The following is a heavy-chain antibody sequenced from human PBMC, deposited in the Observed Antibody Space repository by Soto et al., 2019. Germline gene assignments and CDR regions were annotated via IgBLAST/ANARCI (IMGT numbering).Heavy chain of an antibody. CDR3: ARDAGVGATSPPGDYYYGMDV. Sequence: VQLLESGGGVVQPGRSLRLSCAASGFTFSSYAMHWVRQAPGKGLEWVAVISYDGSNKYYADSVKGRFTISRDNSKNTLYLQMNSLRAEDTAVYYCARDAGVGATSPPGDYYYGMDVWGQGTTVTVSS. V-gene: IGHV3-30-3*01. J-gene: IGHJ6*02. CDR2: ISYDGSNK. CDR1: GFTFSSYA. D-gene: IGHD1-26*01.